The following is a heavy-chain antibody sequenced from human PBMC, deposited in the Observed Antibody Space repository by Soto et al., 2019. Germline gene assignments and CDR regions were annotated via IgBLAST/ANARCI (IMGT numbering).Heavy chain of an antibody. V-gene: IGHV1-2*04. D-gene: IGHD2-15*01. CDR1: GYTFTGYY. CDR2: INPNSGGT. Sequence: ASVKVSCKASGYTFTGYYMHWVRQAPGQGLEWMGWINPNSGGTNYAQKFQGWVTMNRDTSISTAYMELSRLRSDDTAVCYCARGYCSGGSCLRPNWFDPWGQGTLVTVSS. J-gene: IGHJ5*02. CDR3: ARGYCSGGSCLRPNWFDP.